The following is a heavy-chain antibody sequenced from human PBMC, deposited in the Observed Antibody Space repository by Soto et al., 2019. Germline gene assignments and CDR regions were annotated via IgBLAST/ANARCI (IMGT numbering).Heavy chain of an antibody. D-gene: IGHD1-26*01. J-gene: IGHJ4*02. V-gene: IGHV4-34*01. CDR1: GGSFSGYY. Sequence: SETLSLTCAVYGGSFSGYYWSWIRQPPGKGLEWIGEINHSGSTNYNPSLKSRVTISVDTSKNQFSLKLSSVTAADTAVYYCARGSLVRAKRLDYWGQGTLVTVSS. CDR3: ARGSLVRAKRLDY. CDR2: INHSGST.